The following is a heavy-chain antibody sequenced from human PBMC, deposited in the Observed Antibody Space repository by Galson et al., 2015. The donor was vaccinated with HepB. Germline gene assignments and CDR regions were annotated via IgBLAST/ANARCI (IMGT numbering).Heavy chain of an antibody. J-gene: IGHJ3*02. CDR2: IIPIFGTA. CDR1: GGTFSSYA. CDR3: ARDSGPYDFWSGELRHLLERDAFDI. Sequence: SVKVSCKASGGTFSSYAISWVRQAPGQGLERMGGIIPIFGTANYAQKFQGRVTITADESTSTAYMELSSLRSEDTAVYYCARDSGPYDFWSGELRHLLERDAFDIWGQGTMVTVSS. V-gene: IGHV1-69*13. D-gene: IGHD3-3*01.